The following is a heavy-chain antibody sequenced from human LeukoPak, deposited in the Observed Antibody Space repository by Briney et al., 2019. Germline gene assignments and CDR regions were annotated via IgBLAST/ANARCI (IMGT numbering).Heavy chain of an antibody. J-gene: IGHJ3*02. D-gene: IGHD3-22*01. Sequence: SETLSLTCTVSGYSISSGYYWSWIRQPPGKGLECIGYIYSSGSTNYNPSLKSRVTISVDTSKNQFSLKLSSVTAADTAVYYCARARNYYDSSGFYYEGDAFDIWGQGTMVTVSS. CDR2: IYSSGST. V-gene: IGHV4-61*01. CDR3: ARARNYYDSSGFYYEGDAFDI. CDR1: GYSISSGYY.